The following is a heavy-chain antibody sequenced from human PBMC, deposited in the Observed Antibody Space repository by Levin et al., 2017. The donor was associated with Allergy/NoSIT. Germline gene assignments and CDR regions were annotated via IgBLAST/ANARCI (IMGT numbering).Heavy chain of an antibody. Sequence: ASVKVSCKASIYTFTGYFIHWVRQAPGQGLEWMGWINPNSGGTNYAQKFQGRVTMTRDTSVSTAYMELSRLRSDDTAVYYCAREAGENSNYGVDAWGQGTLVTVSS. CDR1: IYTFTGYF. V-gene: IGHV1-2*02. D-gene: IGHD4-11*01. CDR3: AREAGENSNYGVDA. J-gene: IGHJ5*02. CDR2: INPNSGGT.